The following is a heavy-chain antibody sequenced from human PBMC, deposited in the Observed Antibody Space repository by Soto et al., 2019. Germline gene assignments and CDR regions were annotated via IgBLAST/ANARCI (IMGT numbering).Heavy chain of an antibody. CDR1: GGSVSSDGYF. CDR2: ISYSGSS. Sequence: QVQLQESGPGLVKPSQTLSLTCSVSGGSVSSDGYFWHWIRQHPGKDLEWIGYISYSGSSFYNPSLESXXPXSAXTSKNPFSLKLSSVTAADTAVYYCARDRWGYSLDYWGQGTLVTVSS. V-gene: IGHV4-31*03. CDR3: ARDRWGYSLDY. D-gene: IGHD5-18*01. J-gene: IGHJ4*02.